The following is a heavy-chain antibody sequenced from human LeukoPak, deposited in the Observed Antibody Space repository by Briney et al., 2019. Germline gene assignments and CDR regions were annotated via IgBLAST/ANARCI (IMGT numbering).Heavy chain of an antibody. Sequence: PGGSLRLSCAASGFTFSSYWMSWVRQAPGKGLEWVSAISGSGGSTYYADSVKGRFTISRDNSKNTLYPQMNSLRAEDTAVYYCAKFYYDSSGYYLGRYMDVWGKGTTVTVSS. CDR3: AKFYYDSSGYYLGRYMDV. CDR2: ISGSGGST. D-gene: IGHD3-22*01. J-gene: IGHJ6*03. CDR1: GFTFSSYW. V-gene: IGHV3-23*01.